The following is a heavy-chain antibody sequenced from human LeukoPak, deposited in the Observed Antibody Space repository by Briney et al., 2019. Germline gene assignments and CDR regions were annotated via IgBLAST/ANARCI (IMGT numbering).Heavy chain of an antibody. V-gene: IGHV3-21*01. D-gene: IGHD3-22*01. J-gene: IGHJ6*02. CDR1: GFTFSSYS. CDR2: ISSSSSYI. Sequence: PGGSLRLSCAASGFTFSSYSMNWVRQAPGKGLEWVSSISSSSSYIYYADSVKGRFTISRDNAKNSLYLQMNSLRAEDTAVYYCARDPVDYYDSSGYYRLGYYYGMDVWGQGTTVTVSS. CDR3: ARDPVDYYDSSGYYRLGYYYGMDV.